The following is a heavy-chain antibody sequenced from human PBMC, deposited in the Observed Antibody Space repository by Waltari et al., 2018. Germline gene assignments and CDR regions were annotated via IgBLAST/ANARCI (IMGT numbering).Heavy chain of an antibody. D-gene: IGHD3-10*01. V-gene: IGHV4-39*01. CDR1: GGSISSSRYY. Sequence: QLQLQESGPGLVKPSETLSLTCTVSGGSISSSRYYWGWLRQPPGKGLEWIASLYYSGSTYYNPSLKMRVTISVDTSKNQFSLKLSSVTAADTAVYYCARPGGITMVRGVIIMGAFDIWGQGTMVTVSS. J-gene: IGHJ3*02. CDR2: LYYSGST. CDR3: ARPGGITMVRGVIIMGAFDI.